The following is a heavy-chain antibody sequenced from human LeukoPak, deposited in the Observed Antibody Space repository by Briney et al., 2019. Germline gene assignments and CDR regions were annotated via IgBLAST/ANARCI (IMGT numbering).Heavy chain of an antibody. Sequence: GESLKISCKGSGYRFTNYWIGWVRQMPRKGLEWMGIIYPDDSETRYSPSFQGQVTISADKSISTAYLQWSSLKASDTAMYYCARRRDLYSGSYYPFYYWGQGALVTVSS. CDR3: ARRRDLYSGSYYPFYY. CDR2: IYPDDSET. D-gene: IGHD1-26*01. V-gene: IGHV5-51*01. CDR1: GYRFTNYW. J-gene: IGHJ4*02.